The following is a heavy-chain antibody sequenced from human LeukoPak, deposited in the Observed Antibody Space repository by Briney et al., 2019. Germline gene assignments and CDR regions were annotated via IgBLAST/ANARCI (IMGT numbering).Heavy chain of an antibody. V-gene: IGHV3-9*01. CDR1: GFTFDDYA. J-gene: IGHJ4*02. CDR3: AKVDYYGSGSYQTYFDY. CDR2: ISWNSGYI. Sequence: GRSLRLSCAASGFTFDDYAMHWVRHAPGKGLEWVSGISWNSGYIGYEDSVKGRFTISRDNAKNSLYLQMNSLRAEDTALYYCAKVDYYGSGSYQTYFDYWGQGTLVTVSS. D-gene: IGHD3-10*01.